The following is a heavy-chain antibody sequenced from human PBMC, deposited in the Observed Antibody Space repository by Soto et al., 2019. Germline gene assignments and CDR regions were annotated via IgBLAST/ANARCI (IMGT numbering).Heavy chain of an antibody. Sequence: QPGGSLRLSCAASGFTFSSYAMHWVRQAPGKGLEWVAVISYDGSNKYYADSVKGRFTISRDNSKNTLYLQMNSLRAEDTAVYYCAGYLDYYDSSGPLDYWGQGTLVTVSS. CDR1: GFTFSSYA. V-gene: IGHV3-30-3*02. CDR3: AGYLDYYDSSGPLDY. CDR2: ISYDGSNK. D-gene: IGHD3-22*01. J-gene: IGHJ4*02.